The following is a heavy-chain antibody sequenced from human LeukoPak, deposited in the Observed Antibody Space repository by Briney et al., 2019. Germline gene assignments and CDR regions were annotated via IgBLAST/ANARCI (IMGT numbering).Heavy chain of an antibody. D-gene: IGHD3-22*01. V-gene: IGHV3-30*03. CDR1: GFTFSSYG. CDR2: ISYVGSNT. CDR3: ARETMIVVVAFDY. Sequence: GGSLRLSCAASGFTFSSYGMHWVRRAPGKGLEWVAVISYVGSNTNYADSVKGRFTISRDNSKNTLYLQMNSLRAEDTAVYYCARETMIVVVAFDYWGQGTLVTVPT. J-gene: IGHJ4*02.